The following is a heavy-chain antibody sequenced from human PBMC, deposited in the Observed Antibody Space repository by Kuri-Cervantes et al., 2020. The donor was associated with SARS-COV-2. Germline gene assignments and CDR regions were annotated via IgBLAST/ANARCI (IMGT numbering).Heavy chain of an antibody. CDR1: GYTLTSYG. CDR2: ISAYNGNT. J-gene: IGHJ6*02. Sequence: ASVKVSCKASGYTLTSYGISWVRQAPGQGLEWMGWISAYNGNTSYAQKLQGRVTMTTDTSTSTAYMELRSLRSDDTAVYYCTRGSSSSRNYYYYGMDVWGQGTTVTVSS. CDR3: TRGSSSSRNYYYYGMDV. D-gene: IGHD6-6*01. V-gene: IGHV1-18*04.